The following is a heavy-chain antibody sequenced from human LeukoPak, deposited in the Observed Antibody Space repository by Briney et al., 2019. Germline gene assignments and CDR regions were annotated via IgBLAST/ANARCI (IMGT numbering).Heavy chain of an antibody. Sequence: SETLSLTCTVSGGSFSSGDYYWSWIRQPPGKGLEWIAYMYYSGSTYYNPSLKSRVTMSADTSKNQLSLKLSPVTAADTAVYYCARPYYYDSRIDPWGQGILVTVSS. J-gene: IGHJ5*02. D-gene: IGHD3-22*01. CDR1: GGSFSSGDYY. V-gene: IGHV4-30-4*01. CDR3: ARPYYYDSRIDP. CDR2: MYYSGST.